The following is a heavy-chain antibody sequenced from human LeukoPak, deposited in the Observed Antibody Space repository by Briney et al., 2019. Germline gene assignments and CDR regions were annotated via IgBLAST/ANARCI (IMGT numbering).Heavy chain of an antibody. CDR1: GFTFSSYA. CDR2: ISGSGGST. Sequence: AGGSLRLSCAASGFTFSSYAMSWVRQAPGKGLEWVSAISGSGGSTYYADSVKGRFTISRDNSKNTLYLQMNSLRAEDTAVYYCAKGGSYDSSGYEAPSLPSFDYWGQGTLVTVSS. V-gene: IGHV3-23*01. J-gene: IGHJ4*02. CDR3: AKGGSYDSSGYEAPSLPSFDY. D-gene: IGHD3-22*01.